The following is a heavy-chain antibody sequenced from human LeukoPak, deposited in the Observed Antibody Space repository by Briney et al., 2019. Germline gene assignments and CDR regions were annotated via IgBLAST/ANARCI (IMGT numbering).Heavy chain of an antibody. Sequence: SVKVSCKASGGTFSSYAISWVRQAPGQGLEWMGRIIPILGIANYAQNLQGRVTMTTDTSTRTAYMELRSLRSGDTAVYYCARWSYSSDWYFGTFDIWGQGATVTISS. J-gene: IGHJ3*02. CDR1: GGTFSSYA. D-gene: IGHD6-19*01. CDR3: ARWSYSSDWYFGTFDI. CDR2: IIPILGIA. V-gene: IGHV1-69*04.